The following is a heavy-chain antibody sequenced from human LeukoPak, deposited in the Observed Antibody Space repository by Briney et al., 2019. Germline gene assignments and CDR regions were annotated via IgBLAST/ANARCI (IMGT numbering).Heavy chain of an antibody. CDR1: GFTFDDYA. Sequence: GGSLRLSCAASGFTFDDYAMHWVRQAPGKGLEWVSGISWNSGSIGYADSVKGQFTISRDNAKNSLYLQMNSLRAEDTALYYCATQLIDDAFDIWGQGTMVTVSS. V-gene: IGHV3-9*01. CDR3: ATQLIDDAFDI. CDR2: ISWNSGSI. D-gene: IGHD2-2*01. J-gene: IGHJ3*02.